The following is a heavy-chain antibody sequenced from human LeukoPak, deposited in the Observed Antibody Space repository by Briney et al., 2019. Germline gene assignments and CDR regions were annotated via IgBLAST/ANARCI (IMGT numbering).Heavy chain of an antibody. V-gene: IGHV3-30*19. CDR2: ISYNGNNK. D-gene: IGHD6-13*01. J-gene: IGHJ4*02. CDR1: GFTFSSYG. Sequence: GGSLRLSCAASGFTFSSYGMHWVRQAPGKGLEWVAVISYNGNNKYNADSVKGRFTIPRDNSKNTLYLQMNSLRPEDTAVYYCARDRDLGAAAYYFDYWGQGTLVTVSS. CDR3: ARDRDLGAAAYYFDY.